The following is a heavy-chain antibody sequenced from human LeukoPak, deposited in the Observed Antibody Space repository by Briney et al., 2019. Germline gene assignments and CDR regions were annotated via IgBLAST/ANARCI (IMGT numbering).Heavy chain of an antibody. CDR3: ARGQSPSFYDMDV. J-gene: IGHJ6*02. CDR1: GFIFSNYG. Sequence: AGRSLRLSCVAAGFIFSNYGMHWVRQAPGMGLEWVAVIWSDGSSDRYAASVKGRFTISRDNSWNTLYLQMSGLRADDTAVYYCARGQSPSFYDMDVWGQGTTV. D-gene: IGHD3-16*02. V-gene: IGHV3-33*01. CDR2: IWSDGSSD.